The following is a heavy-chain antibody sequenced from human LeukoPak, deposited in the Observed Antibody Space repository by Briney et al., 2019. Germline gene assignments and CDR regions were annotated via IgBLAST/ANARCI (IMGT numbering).Heavy chain of an antibody. J-gene: IGHJ3*02. D-gene: IGHD1-26*01. CDR2: MNPNSGNT. V-gene: IGHV1-8*01. CDR1: GYTFTSYD. Sequence: ASVKVSCKASGYTFTSYDINWVRQATGQGLEWMGWMNPNSGNTGYAQKFQGRVTMTRNTSISTAYMELSSLRSEDTAVYYCATRVGATIVGSYDIWGQGTMVTVSS. CDR3: ATRVGATIVGSYDI.